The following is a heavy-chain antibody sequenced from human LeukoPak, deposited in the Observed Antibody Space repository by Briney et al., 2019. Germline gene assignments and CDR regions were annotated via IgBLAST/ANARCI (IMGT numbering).Heavy chain of an antibody. Sequence: KTSETLSLTCTVYGGSFSAYYWSWIRQPPGKGLEWIGEIDHSGSTNYNPSLKSRVTISVDTSKNQFSLKLSSVTAADTAVYYCARSYYDYVWGSYRQGYYFDYWGQGTLVTVSS. CDR2: IDHSGST. CDR3: ARSYYDYVWGSYRQGYYFDY. CDR1: GGSFSAYY. D-gene: IGHD3-16*02. V-gene: IGHV4-34*01. J-gene: IGHJ4*02.